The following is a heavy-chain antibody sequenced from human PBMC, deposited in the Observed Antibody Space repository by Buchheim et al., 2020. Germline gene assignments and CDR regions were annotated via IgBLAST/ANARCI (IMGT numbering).Heavy chain of an antibody. Sequence: QLQLQESGPGLVKPSETLSLTCTVSTESISSSSNYWVWLRQPPGKGLEWIGTMFYSGSVFYNPSLRSRLSISVDTSTHQFSLKLNSVTAADTAVYYCVRHRSGTMFNYWGQGTL. CDR1: TESISSSSNY. J-gene: IGHJ4*02. CDR2: MFYSGSV. D-gene: IGHD1-7*01. CDR3: VRHRSGTMFNY. V-gene: IGHV4-39*01.